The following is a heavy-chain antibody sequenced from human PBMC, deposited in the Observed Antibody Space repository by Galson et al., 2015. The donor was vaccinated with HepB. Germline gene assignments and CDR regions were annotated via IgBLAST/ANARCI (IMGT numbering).Heavy chain of an antibody. CDR2: IWCNGSNT. J-gene: IGHJ4*02. CDR3: AREIRVSMVRIGDYFDS. D-gene: IGHD3-10*01. CDR1: GFTLSNYA. Sequence: SLRLSCAASGFTLSNYAMGWVRQAPGKGLEWVSAIWCNGSNTYYADSVKGRFTISRDNSKNTLYLQMNSLRAEDTAVYYCAREIRVSMVRIGDYFDSWGQGTLVTVSS. V-gene: IGHV3-23*01.